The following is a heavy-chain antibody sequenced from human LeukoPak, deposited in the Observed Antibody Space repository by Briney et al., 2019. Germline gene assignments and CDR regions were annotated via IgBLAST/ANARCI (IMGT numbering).Heavy chain of an antibody. CDR3: ARHWSTSSNNYFDY. Sequence: SETLSLTCTFSGGSISSISHYWGWIRQPPGKGLEWIGSIYYSGGTFYNPSLKSRVTISVDTSNKQFSLRLSSVTAADTAVYYCARHWSTSSNNYFDYWGQGTLVTVSS. J-gene: IGHJ4*02. V-gene: IGHV4-39*01. D-gene: IGHD6-6*01. CDR1: GGSISSISHY. CDR2: IYYSGGT.